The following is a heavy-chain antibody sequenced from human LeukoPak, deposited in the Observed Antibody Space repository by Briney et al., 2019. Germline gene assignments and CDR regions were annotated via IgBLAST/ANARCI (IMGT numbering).Heavy chain of an antibody. CDR3: ARVGITMIVVANSVFDY. CDR2: IYYSGST. V-gene: IGHV4-59*12. D-gene: IGHD3-22*01. Sequence: SETLSLTCTVSGGSISSYYWSWIRRPPGKGLEWIGYIYYSGSTNYNPSLKSRVTISVDTSKNQFSLKLSSVTAADTAVYYCARVGITMIVVANSVFDYWGQGTLVTVSS. J-gene: IGHJ4*02. CDR1: GGSISSYY.